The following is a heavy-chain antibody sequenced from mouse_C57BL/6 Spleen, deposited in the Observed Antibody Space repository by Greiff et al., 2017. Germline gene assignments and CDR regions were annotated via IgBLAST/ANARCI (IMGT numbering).Heavy chain of an antibody. CDR3: ARRQLGLYFDY. V-gene: IGHV5-17*01. D-gene: IGHD3-1*01. J-gene: IGHJ2*01. CDR1: GFTFSDYG. Sequence: EVKLVESGGGLVKPGGSLKLSCAASGFTFSDYGMHWVRQAPEKGLEWVAYISSGSSTIYYADTVKGRFTISRDNAKNTLFLQMTSLRSEDTAMYYCARRQLGLYFDYWGQGTTLTVSS. CDR2: ISSGSSTI.